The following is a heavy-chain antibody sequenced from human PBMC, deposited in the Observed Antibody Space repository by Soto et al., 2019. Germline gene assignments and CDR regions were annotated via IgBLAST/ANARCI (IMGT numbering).Heavy chain of an antibody. CDR3: ARDRGCSGGICYRDLGY. J-gene: IGHJ4*02. CDR2: ISSTSNTI. D-gene: IGHD2-15*01. CDR1: GFTFSTYS. V-gene: IGHV3-48*01. Sequence: EVQLVESGGGLVQPGGSLILSCAASGFTFSTYSMSWVRQAPGKGLEWVSYISSTSNTIYYADSVKGRFTISRDNAKNSLYLHMNSLSAEDTAVYYCARDRGCSGGICYRDLGYWGQGTLVTVSS.